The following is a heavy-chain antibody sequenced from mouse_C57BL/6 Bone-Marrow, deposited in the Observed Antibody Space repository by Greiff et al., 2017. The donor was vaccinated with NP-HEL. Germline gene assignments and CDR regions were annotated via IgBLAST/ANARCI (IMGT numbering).Heavy chain of an antibody. V-gene: IGHV5-6*01. J-gene: IGHJ3*01. CDR1: GFTFSSYG. CDR2: ISSGGSYT. D-gene: IGHD1-1*01. Sequence: DVQLVESGGDLVKPGGSLKLSCAASGFTFSSYGMSWVRQTPDKRLEWVATISSGGSYTYYPDSVKGRFTISRDNAKNTLYLQMSSLKSEDTAMYYCARHGSSYEFAYWGQGTLVTVSA. CDR3: ARHGSSYEFAY.